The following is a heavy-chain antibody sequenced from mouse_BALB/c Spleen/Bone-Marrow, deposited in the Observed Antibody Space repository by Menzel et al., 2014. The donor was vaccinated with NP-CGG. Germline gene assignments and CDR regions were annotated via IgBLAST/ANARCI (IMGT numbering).Heavy chain of an antibody. V-gene: IGHV1S41*01. D-gene: IGHD1-1*01. CDR3: ARSYYGRAMDY. Sequence: DLVKPGASVKLSCKASGYTFTSYWINWIKQRPGQGLEWIGRIAPGSGSTYYDEMFKGKATPTVDTSSSTAYIQLSSLSSESSAVYCCARSYYGRAMDYWGQGTSVTVSS. CDR1: GYTFTSYW. CDR2: IAPGSGST. J-gene: IGHJ4*01.